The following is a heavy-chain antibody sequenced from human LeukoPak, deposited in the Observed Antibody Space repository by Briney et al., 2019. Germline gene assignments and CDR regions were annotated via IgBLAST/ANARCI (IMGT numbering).Heavy chain of an antibody. CDR3: TKEGLPSGSSWSAWFDP. CDR1: GFTFSSYW. CDR2: IKQDGSEK. J-gene: IGHJ5*02. D-gene: IGHD3-10*01. Sequence: PGGSLRLSCAASGFTFSSYWMSWVRQAPGKGLEWVAKIKQDGSEKYYVDSVKGRFTISRDNAKNSLYLQMNSLRAEDTAVYYCTKEGLPSGSSWSAWFDPWGQGTLVTVSS. V-gene: IGHV3-7*01.